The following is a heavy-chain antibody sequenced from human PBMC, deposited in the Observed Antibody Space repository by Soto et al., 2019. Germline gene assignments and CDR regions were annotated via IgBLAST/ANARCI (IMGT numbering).Heavy chain of an antibody. CDR1: GFTFSSYG. CDR3: ARGGKYEFWSGYYDGGPFDY. Sequence: QVQLVESGGGVVQPGRSLRLSCAASGFTFSSYGMHWVRQAPGKGLEWVAVIWYDGSNKYYADSVKGRFTISRDNSKNTLYLQMNSLRAEDTAVYYCARGGKYEFWSGYYDGGPFDYWGQGTLVTVSS. D-gene: IGHD3-3*01. CDR2: IWYDGSNK. V-gene: IGHV3-33*01. J-gene: IGHJ4*02.